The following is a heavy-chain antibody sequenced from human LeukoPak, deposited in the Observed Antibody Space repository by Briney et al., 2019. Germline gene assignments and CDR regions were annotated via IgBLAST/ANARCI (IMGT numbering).Heavy chain of an antibody. CDR3: ARVAPIFGVVSWFDY. Sequence: GGSLRLSCAASGFTFSSYSMNWVRQAPGKGLEWVSSISSSSSYIYYADSVKGRFTISRDNAKNSLYLQMNSLRAEDTAVYYCARVAPIFGVVSWFDYWGQGTLVTVSS. CDR1: GFTFSSYS. CDR2: ISSSSSYI. V-gene: IGHV3-21*01. D-gene: IGHD3-3*01. J-gene: IGHJ4*02.